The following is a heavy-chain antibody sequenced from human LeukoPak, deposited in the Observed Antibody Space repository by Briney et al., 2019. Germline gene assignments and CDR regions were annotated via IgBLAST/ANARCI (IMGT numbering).Heavy chain of an antibody. Sequence: GGSLRLTCAASGFMFNDYYMSWIRQAPGKGLDWVSYISSSGSIIYYADSVKGRFTISRDNSKNTLYLQMNSLRAEDTAVYYCAKGVFSSSWYGDNYYYYMNVWGKGTTVTVSS. V-gene: IGHV3-11*01. CDR3: AKGVFSSSWYGDNYYYYMNV. D-gene: IGHD6-13*01. J-gene: IGHJ6*03. CDR1: GFMFNDYY. CDR2: ISSSGSII.